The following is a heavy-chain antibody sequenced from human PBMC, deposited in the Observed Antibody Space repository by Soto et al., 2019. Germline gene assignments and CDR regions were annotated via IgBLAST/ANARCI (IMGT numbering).Heavy chain of an antibody. CDR2: ISAYNGNT. CDR3: AREVQRFLEWLYPYYYGMDV. V-gene: IGHV1-18*01. J-gene: IGHJ6*02. CDR1: GYTFTSYG. D-gene: IGHD3-3*01. Sequence: ASVQVSCKASGYTFTSYGISWVRQAPGQGLEWMGWISAYNGNTNYAQKLQGRVTMTTDTSTSTAYMELRSLRSDDTAVYYCAREVQRFLEWLYPYYYGMDVWGQGTTVTVSS.